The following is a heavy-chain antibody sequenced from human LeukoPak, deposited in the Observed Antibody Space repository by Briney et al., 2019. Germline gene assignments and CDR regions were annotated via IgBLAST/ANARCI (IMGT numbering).Heavy chain of an antibody. CDR3: ARGGTVVRGLIGLLSLFDY. Sequence: GGSLRLPCAASGFTFSSYAMHWVRQAPGKGLEWVAVISYDVSNKYYADSVKGRFTISRDNSKNTLYLQMNSLRAEDTAVYYCARGGTVVRGLIGLLSLFDYWGQGTLVTVSS. D-gene: IGHD3-10*01. CDR2: ISYDVSNK. V-gene: IGHV3-30-3*01. J-gene: IGHJ4*02. CDR1: GFTFSSYA.